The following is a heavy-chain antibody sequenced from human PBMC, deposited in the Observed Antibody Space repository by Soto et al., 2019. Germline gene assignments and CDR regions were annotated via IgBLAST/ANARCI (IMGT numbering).Heavy chain of an antibody. J-gene: IGHJ6*03. Sequence: PSQTLSLTCAISGDSVSSNSAAWNWIRQSPSRGLEWLGRTYYRSKWYNDYAVSVKSRITINPDTSKNQFSLQLNSVTPEDTAVYYCARGHYNWNRTYYYYYYMDVWGKGTTVTVSS. CDR1: GDSVSSNSAA. CDR2: TYYRSKWYN. V-gene: IGHV6-1*01. D-gene: IGHD1-20*01. CDR3: ARGHYNWNRTYYYYYYMDV.